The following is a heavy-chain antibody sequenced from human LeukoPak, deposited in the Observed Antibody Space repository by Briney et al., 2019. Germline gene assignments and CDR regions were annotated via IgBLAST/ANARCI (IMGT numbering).Heavy chain of an antibody. J-gene: IGHJ4*02. CDR2: IYYSGST. CDR3: ASAGARYCSSTSCYTFDY. V-gene: IGHV4-59*01. D-gene: IGHD2-2*02. Sequence: SETLSLTCTVSGGSISSYYWSWFRQPPGKGLEWIGYIYYSGSTNYNPSLKSRVTISVDTSKNQFSLKLSSVTAADTAVYYCASAGARYCSSTSCYTFDYWGQGTLVTVSS. CDR1: GGSISSYY.